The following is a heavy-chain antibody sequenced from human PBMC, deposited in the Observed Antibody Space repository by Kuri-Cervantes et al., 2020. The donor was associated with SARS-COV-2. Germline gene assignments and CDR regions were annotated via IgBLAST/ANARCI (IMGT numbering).Heavy chain of an antibody. J-gene: IGHJ6*02. CDR1: GFIVSSSY. Sequence: GGSLRLSCAASGFIVSSSYMSWVRQAPGKGLEWVSIIYAGGGTYYADSVKGQFTISRDNSKNTLYLQMNSLRAEDTAVYYCAREGIQLWEGIYYYYYGMDVWGQGTTVTVSS. V-gene: IGHV3-66*01. D-gene: IGHD5-18*01. CDR2: IYAGGGT. CDR3: AREGIQLWEGIYYYYYGMDV.